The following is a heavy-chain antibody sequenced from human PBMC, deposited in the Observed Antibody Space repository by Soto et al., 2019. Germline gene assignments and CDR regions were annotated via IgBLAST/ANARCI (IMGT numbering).Heavy chain of an antibody. CDR3: ARGRGSYGDYPVDY. J-gene: IGHJ4*02. CDR2: MNPNSGNT. V-gene: IGHV1-8*01. Sequence: QVRLVQSGAEVKKPGASVKISCKASGCTFTSYDINWVRQATGQGLEWMGWMNPNSGNTGYAQKFQGRVTMTRNTSISTAYMELSSLRSEDTAVYYCARGRGSYGDYPVDYWGQGTLVTVSS. CDR1: GCTFTSYD. D-gene: IGHD4-17*01.